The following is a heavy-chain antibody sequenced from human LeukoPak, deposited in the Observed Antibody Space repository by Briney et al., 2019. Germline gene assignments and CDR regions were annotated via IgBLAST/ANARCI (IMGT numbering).Heavy chain of an antibody. CDR3: ARYISPSPKTDAFDI. CDR1: GGSISSYY. CDR2: IYTSGST. Sequence: SETLSLTCTVSGGSISSYYWSWIRQPAGKGLEWIGRIYTSGSTNYNPSLKSRVTMSVDTSKNQFSLKLSSVTAADTAVYYCARYISPSPKTDAFDIWGQGTMVSVCS. J-gene: IGHJ3*02. V-gene: IGHV4-4*07.